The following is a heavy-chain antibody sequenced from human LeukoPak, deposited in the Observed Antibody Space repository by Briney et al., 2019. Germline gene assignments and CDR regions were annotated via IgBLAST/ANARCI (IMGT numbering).Heavy chain of an antibody. D-gene: IGHD2-15*01. V-gene: IGHV3-20*04. CDR1: GFTFDDYG. J-gene: IGHJ4*02. CDR2: INWNGGST. CDR3: AKEGYVNGVVDY. Sequence: RSGGSLRLSCAASGFTFDDYGMSWVRQAPGKGLEWVSGINWNGGSTGYADSVKGRFTISRDNSKDTLYLQINTLRVDDSAVYYCAKEGYVNGVVDYWGQGTLVTVSS.